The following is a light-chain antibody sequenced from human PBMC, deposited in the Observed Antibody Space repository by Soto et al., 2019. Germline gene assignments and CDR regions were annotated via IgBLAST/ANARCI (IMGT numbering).Light chain of an antibody. CDR3: LQHNSYPFT. CDR1: QGVRNA. CDR2: EIS. Sequence: DIPMTQSPSSLSASAGDRVTITCRASQGVRNALDWYQQKPGKAPQRLIYEISTLQSGVPSRFSGSGSGTEFTLTISSLQPEDFATYYCLQHNSYPFTFGPGTKVDIK. J-gene: IGKJ3*01. V-gene: IGKV1-17*01.